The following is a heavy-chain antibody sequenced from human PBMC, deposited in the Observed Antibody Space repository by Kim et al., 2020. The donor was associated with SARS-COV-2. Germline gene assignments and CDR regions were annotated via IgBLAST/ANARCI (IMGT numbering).Heavy chain of an antibody. J-gene: IGHJ4*02. V-gene: IGHV3-74*01. CDR3: TTAFEY. Sequence: NDGTNTSYADSVRVRFTISRDNAKNTVYLQMNSLGAEDTAVYYCTTAFEYWGQGALVTVSS. CDR2: NDGTNT.